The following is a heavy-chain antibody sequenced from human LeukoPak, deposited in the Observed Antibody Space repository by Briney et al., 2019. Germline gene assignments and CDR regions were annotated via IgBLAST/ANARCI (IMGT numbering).Heavy chain of an antibody. V-gene: IGHV4-59*01. CDR3: ARGNSGSYYYYYYMDV. Sequence: SETLSLTCTVSGGSISSNYWSWIGQPPGKGLEWIGYIYYSGRTNYNPSLKSRVTISVDTSKNLFSLKLSSVTAADTAVYYCARGNSGSYYYYYYMDVWGKGTTVTVSS. CDR1: GGSISSNY. CDR2: IYYSGRT. D-gene: IGHD1-26*01. J-gene: IGHJ6*03.